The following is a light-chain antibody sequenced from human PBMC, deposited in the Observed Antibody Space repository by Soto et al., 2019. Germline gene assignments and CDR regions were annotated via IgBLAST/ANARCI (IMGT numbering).Light chain of an antibody. CDR1: QSVSSNY. CDR3: QQYGSSPRT. CDR2: GAS. Sequence: EIVLTQSPGNLSLSPGERATLSCRASQSVSSNYLGWYQQKPGQAPRLLIYGASSRATGIPDRFSGSGSGTDFTLTISRLEPEDFAVYYCQQYGSSPRTFGQGTKVEIK. V-gene: IGKV3-20*01. J-gene: IGKJ1*01.